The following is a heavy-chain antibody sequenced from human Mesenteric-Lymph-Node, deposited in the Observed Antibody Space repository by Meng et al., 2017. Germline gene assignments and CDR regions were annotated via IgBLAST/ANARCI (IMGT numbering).Heavy chain of an antibody. D-gene: IGHD3-10*01. CDR1: GDSITSGDFS. CDR3: VRDTRRGGGWFDP. V-gene: IGHV4-30-4*01. Sequence: QVQLQAPGPGLVMPPPTLSLTCTVSGDSITSGDFSWNWIRQPPGKGLEWIGYIYSSGNTFYNPSLHSRVTMSVDTSKNQFSLRLTSVNAADTAVYYCVRDTRRGGGWFDPWGQGTLVTVSS. CDR2: IYSSGNT. J-gene: IGHJ5*02.